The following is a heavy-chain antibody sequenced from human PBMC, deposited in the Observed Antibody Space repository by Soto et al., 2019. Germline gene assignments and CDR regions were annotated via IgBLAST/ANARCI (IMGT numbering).Heavy chain of an antibody. V-gene: IGHV4-59*01. D-gene: IGHD4-17*01. J-gene: IGHJ4*02. CDR2: VYYSGST. Sequence: PSETLSLTCTVSGVSISSFYCNWIRQTPGMGLEWIGYVYYSGSTNCNPSLKSRVTISVDTSKNQFSLKLSSVTAADTAVYYCASGYGDYVYWGQGTLVTVSS. CDR3: ASGYGDYVY. CDR1: GVSISSFY.